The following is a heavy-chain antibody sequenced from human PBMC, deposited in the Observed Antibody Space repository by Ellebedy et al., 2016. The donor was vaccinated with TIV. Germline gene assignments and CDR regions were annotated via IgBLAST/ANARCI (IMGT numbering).Heavy chain of an antibody. CDR1: GGPLSSYY. V-gene: IGHV4-59*01. CDR2: IYYSGST. D-gene: IGHD1-26*01. Sequence: MPSETLSLTCTVSGGPLSSYYWSWIRQPPGKGLEWIGYIYYSGSTNYNPSLKSRVTISVETSKNQFSLKLSSVTAADTAVYYCARTYSGSYSAFDYWGQGALVTVSS. J-gene: IGHJ4*02. CDR3: ARTYSGSYSAFDY.